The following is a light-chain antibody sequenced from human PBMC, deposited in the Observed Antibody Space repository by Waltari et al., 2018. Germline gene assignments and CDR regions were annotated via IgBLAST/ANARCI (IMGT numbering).Light chain of an antibody. CDR3: QSCDSSLRNI. J-gene: IGLJ2*01. V-gene: IGLV1-40*01. CDR1: SSNIGAGYD. CDR2: RNN. Sequence: QSVLTQPPSVSGAPGQRVTISFTGSSSNIGAGYDVHCYQHLPVTAPNLLIYRNNKRPSGVPERVSGSKSGSSASLAITGLQADDEAEYYCQSCDSSLRNIFGGGTKLTVL.